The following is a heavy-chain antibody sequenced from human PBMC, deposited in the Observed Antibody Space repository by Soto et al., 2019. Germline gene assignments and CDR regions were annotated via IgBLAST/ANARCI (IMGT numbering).Heavy chain of an antibody. Sequence: QVQLVQSGAEVKKPGASVKVSCKASGYTFTSYGISWVRQAPGQGLEWMGWISAYNGNTNYAQKLQGRVTMTTDTSTSTAYMELRSLRSDDTAVYYYARVPSMAYDFWSGYYFYYGMDVWGQGTTVTVSS. CDR2: ISAYNGNT. V-gene: IGHV1-18*01. CDR3: ARVPSMAYDFWSGYYFYYGMDV. D-gene: IGHD3-3*01. J-gene: IGHJ6*02. CDR1: GYTFTSYG.